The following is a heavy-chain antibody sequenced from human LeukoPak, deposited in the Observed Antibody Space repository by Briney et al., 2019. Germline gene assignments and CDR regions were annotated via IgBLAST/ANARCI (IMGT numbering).Heavy chain of an antibody. CDR2: ISYDGSNK. V-gene: IGHV3-30*03. Sequence: PGRSLRLSCAASGFTFSSYGMHWVRQAPGKGLEWVAVISYDGSNKYYADSVKGRFTISRDNSKNTLYLQMNSLRAEDTAVYYCARRVDMDVWGKGTTVTVSS. J-gene: IGHJ6*03. CDR1: GFTFSSYG. CDR3: ARRVDMDV.